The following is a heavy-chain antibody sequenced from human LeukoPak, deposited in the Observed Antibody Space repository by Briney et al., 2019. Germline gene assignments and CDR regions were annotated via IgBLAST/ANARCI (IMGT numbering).Heavy chain of an antibody. J-gene: IGHJ5*01. D-gene: IGHD6-13*01. Sequence: GRFLRLSCAASGFTFDDYAMHWVRQAPGKGLEWVSGISWNSGSIGYADSVKGRFTISRDNAKNSLYLQMNSLRAEDTALYYCAKDGEQLPGNWFDPWGQGTTVTVSS. CDR3: AKDGEQLPGNWFDP. CDR1: GFTFDDYA. V-gene: IGHV3-9*01. CDR2: ISWNSGSI.